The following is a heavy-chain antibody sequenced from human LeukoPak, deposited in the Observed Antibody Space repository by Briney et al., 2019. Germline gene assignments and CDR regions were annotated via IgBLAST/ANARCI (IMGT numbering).Heavy chain of an antibody. Sequence: TSETLSLTCTVSGVSMNSENYYWGWIRQPPGKGLEWIGSMFHGGNTHYNPSLKSRVTMSTDTSKNQFSLKLSSVTAADTAVYYCARLTGTTLAWGQGTLVTVSS. D-gene: IGHD1-7*01. J-gene: IGHJ5*02. CDR1: GVSMNSENYY. CDR3: ARLTGTTLA. V-gene: IGHV4-39*01. CDR2: MFHGGNT.